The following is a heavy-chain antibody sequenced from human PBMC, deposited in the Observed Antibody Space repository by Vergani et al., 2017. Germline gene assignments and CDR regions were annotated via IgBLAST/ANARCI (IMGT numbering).Heavy chain of an antibody. D-gene: IGHD5-18*01. Sequence: QVQLQESGPGLVKPSETLSLTCTVSGGSISSYYWSWIRQPAGKGLEWIGRIYTSGSTNYNPSLKSRVTMSVDTSKNQFSLKLSSVTAADTAVYYCAREIQLWLLASGAFDIWGQGTMVTVSS. CDR3: AREIQLWLLASGAFDI. CDR1: GGSISSYY. CDR2: IYTSGST. J-gene: IGHJ3*02. V-gene: IGHV4-4*07.